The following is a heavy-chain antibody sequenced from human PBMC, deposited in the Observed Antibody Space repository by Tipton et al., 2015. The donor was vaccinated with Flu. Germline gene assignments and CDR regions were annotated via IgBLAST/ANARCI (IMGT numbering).Heavy chain of an antibody. CDR2: IYYSGST. V-gene: IGHV4-59*01. J-gene: IGHJ4*02. CDR1: GGSISSYY. CDR3: ARSSSGYYFRFDY. Sequence: LRLSCTVSGGSISSYYWSWIRQPPGKGLEWIGYIYYSGSTNYNPSLKSRVTISVDTSKNQFSLKLSSVTAADTAVYYCARSSSGYYFRFDYWGQGTLVTVSS. D-gene: IGHD3-22*01.